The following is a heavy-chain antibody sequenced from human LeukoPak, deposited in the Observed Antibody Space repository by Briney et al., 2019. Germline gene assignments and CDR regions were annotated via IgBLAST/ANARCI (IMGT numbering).Heavy chain of an antibody. CDR3: AKNSSGGYSDY. Sequence: ASVKVSCKASGYTFTSSGISWVRQAPGQGLEWMGWISTYNGYSKYAQNLQGRVTMTADTSTSTAYMELSSLSSDDTAVYYGAKNSSGGYSDYWGQGTLVTVSS. CDR1: GYTFTSSG. CDR2: ISTYNGYS. V-gene: IGHV1-18*01. J-gene: IGHJ4*02. D-gene: IGHD6-19*01.